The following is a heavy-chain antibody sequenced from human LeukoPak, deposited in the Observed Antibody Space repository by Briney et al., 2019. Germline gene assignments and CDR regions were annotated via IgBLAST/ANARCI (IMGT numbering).Heavy chain of an antibody. J-gene: IGHJ6*02. V-gene: IGHV1-2*02. CDR3: ARLYYDSSGKRAYYYGMDV. CDR2: INPNSGGT. Sequence: ASVKVSCKASGYTFTGYYTHWVRQAPGQGLEWMGWINPNSGGTNYAQKFQGRVTMTRDTSISTAYMELSRLRSDDTAVYYCARLYYDSSGKRAYYYGMDVWGQGTTVTVSS. D-gene: IGHD3-22*01. CDR1: GYTFTGYY.